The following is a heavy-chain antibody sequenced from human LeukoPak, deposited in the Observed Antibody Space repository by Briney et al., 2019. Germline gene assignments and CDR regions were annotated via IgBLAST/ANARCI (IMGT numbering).Heavy chain of an antibody. CDR3: ARKAGAGYYYMDV. Sequence: SETLSLTCTVSGGSISSDYWSWIRQPPGKGLEWIGYIYFSGSTNYNPSLKSRVTISVDTSKTQLSLKLSSVTAADTAVYYCARKAGAGYYYMDVWGKGTTVTVSS. D-gene: IGHD1-14*01. CDR1: GGSISSDY. CDR2: IYFSGST. V-gene: IGHV4-59*01. J-gene: IGHJ6*03.